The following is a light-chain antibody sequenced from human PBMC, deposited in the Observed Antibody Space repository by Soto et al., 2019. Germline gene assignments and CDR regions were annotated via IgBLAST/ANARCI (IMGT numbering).Light chain of an antibody. J-gene: IGKJ1*01. CDR3: QQYFEWPPMT. Sequence: VMTQSPATLSVSPGERATLSCWASETVATNLAWYQQKPGQAPRLLISGASTRAAGISDRFRGSGSGTDITLAISSLRSEVSAIYYCQQYFEWPPMTFGQGTKVEI. CDR2: GAS. V-gene: IGKV3-15*01. CDR1: ETVATN.